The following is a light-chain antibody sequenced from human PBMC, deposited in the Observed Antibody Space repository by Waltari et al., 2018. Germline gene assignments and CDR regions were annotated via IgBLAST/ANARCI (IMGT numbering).Light chain of an antibody. CDR1: QSISSY. CDR2: GAS. Sequence: DIQMTQSPSSMSASVGDRVTIPCRASQSISSYLNWYQHKRGKAPKLLIYGASSLQSGVPSRFSGSGSGTDFTLTISTLQPEDFATYYCQQSYTTPLTFGGGTRVEIK. J-gene: IGKJ4*01. CDR3: QQSYTTPLT. V-gene: IGKV1-39*01.